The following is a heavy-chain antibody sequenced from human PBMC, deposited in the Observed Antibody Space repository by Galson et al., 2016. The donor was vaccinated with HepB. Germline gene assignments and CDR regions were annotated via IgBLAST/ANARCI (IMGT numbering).Heavy chain of an antibody. J-gene: IGHJ6*02. V-gene: IGHV3-20*04. CDR2: INWNGGTT. Sequence: SLRLSCAASGFTFDDYGMSWVRHAPGKGLEWVAGINWNGGTTAHIDSVKGRFTISRDNAKNSLYLQMNSLRAEDTALYYCARDDLGNGWDVWGQGTTGTVS. CDR1: GFTFDDYG. D-gene: IGHD1-26*01. CDR3: ARDDLGNGWDV.